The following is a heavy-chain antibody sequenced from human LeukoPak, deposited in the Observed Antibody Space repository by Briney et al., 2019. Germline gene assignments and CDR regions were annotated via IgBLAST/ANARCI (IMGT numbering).Heavy chain of an antibody. V-gene: IGHV4-4*07. Sequence: SETLSLTCTVSGGSISSYYWSWIRQPAGKGLESIGHISTSGSTNYNPSLKSRVTMSVDTSKNQFSLKLSSVTAADTAVYYCARDGSRLRYFDWPRRLDYWGQGTLVTVSS. CDR2: ISTSGST. CDR1: GGSISSYY. D-gene: IGHD3-9*01. J-gene: IGHJ4*02. CDR3: ARDGSRLRYFDWPRRLDY.